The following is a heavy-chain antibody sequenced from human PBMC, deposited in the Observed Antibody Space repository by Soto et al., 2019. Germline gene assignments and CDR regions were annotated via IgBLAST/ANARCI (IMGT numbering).Heavy chain of an antibody. CDR1: GFTFIGQN. CDR3: ARELSTMIRAYT. CDR2: VSTSSTSM. Sequence: EVQLVESGGNLVKPGGSLRLTCATSGFTFIGQNIYWFRQAPGKGLEWVSSVSTSSTSMFYADSVKGRFTVSRDNVMNSVYLQMDSLRAEDTAIYYCARELSTMIRAYTWGQGTLVTVSS. D-gene: IGHD3-10*01. J-gene: IGHJ5*02. V-gene: IGHV3-21*02.